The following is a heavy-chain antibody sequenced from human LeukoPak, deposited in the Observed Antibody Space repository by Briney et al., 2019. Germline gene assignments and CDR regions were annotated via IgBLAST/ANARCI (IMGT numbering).Heavy chain of an antibody. Sequence: PGGSLRLSCAASGFTFSSYAMSWVRQAPGKGLEWVSAISGSGGSTYYADSVKGRFTISRDNSKNTLYLQMNSLRAEDTAVYYCAKGSAYYYDSSGYRSEPFDYWGQGTLVTVSS. CDR3: AKGSAYYYDSSGYRSEPFDY. CDR1: GFTFSSYA. V-gene: IGHV3-23*01. CDR2: ISGSGGST. D-gene: IGHD3-22*01. J-gene: IGHJ4*02.